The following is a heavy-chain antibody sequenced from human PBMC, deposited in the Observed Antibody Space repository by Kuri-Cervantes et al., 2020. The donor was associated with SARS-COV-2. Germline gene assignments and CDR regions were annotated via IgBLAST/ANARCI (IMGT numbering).Heavy chain of an antibody. CDR3: ARGGWKAANYYYYGMDV. D-gene: IGHD6-13*01. CDR2: MNPNSGNT. V-gene: IGHV1-8*01. J-gene: IGHJ6*02. Sequence: ASVKVSCKASGYTFTSYDINWVRQATGQGLEWMGWMNPNSGNTGYAQKFQGRVTITADKSTSTAYMELSSLRSEDTAVYYCARGGWKAANYYYYGMDVWGQGTTVTVSS. CDR1: GYTFTSYD.